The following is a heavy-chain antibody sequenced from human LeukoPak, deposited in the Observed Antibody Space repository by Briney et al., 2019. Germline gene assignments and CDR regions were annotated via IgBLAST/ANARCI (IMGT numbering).Heavy chain of an antibody. D-gene: IGHD5-12*01. CDR2: IKSDGSST. CDR3: ARSVNVDSAFDY. J-gene: IGHJ4*02. V-gene: IGHV3-74*01. CDR1: GFTFSSYW. Sequence: GGSLRLSCAASGFTFSSYWMHWVRQAAGKGLVWVSRIKSDGSSTSYADSVKGRSTISRDNAKNTLFLQVNSLRAEDTAVYYCARSVNVDSAFDYWGQGTLVTVSS.